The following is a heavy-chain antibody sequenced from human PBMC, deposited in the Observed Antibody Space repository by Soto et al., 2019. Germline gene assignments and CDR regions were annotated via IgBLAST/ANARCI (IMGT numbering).Heavy chain of an antibody. Sequence: QVQLVQSGAEVKKPGSSVKVSCKASGGTFSSYAISWVRQAPGQGLEWMGGIIPIFGTANYAQKFQGRVTLTADESTSTAYTELSSLRSEDTAVYYCARGVLYYYDSSGYRSYFDYWGHGTLVTVSS. CDR1: GGTFSSYA. D-gene: IGHD3-22*01. J-gene: IGHJ4*01. CDR3: ARGVLYYYDSSGYRSYFDY. CDR2: IIPIFGTA. V-gene: IGHV1-69*01.